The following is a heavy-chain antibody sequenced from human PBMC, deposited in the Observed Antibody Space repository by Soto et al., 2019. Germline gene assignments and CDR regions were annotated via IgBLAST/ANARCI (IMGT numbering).Heavy chain of an antibody. CDR2: INHRGST. J-gene: IGHJ4*02. CDR1: GGSFSGYS. Sequence: QVQLQQGGAGLLKPSETLSLTCDVFGGSFSGYSWSLIRQSPGKGLEWIGEINHRGSTNHNPSLESRLIISIDTTRSQLSLKLSSVTAAGTAVYFCARGPYYDDSAYYSNWGQGTLVTVSS. D-gene: IGHD3-22*01. V-gene: IGHV4-34*01. CDR3: ARGPYYDDSAYYSN.